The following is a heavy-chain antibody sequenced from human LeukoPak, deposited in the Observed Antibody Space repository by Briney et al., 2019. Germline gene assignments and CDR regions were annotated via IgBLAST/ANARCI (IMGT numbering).Heavy chain of an antibody. CDR2: IYTSGST. CDR3: ARQIAAHGNYYYYMDV. Sequence: SETLSLTCTVSGGSISSSYWTWIRQPPGKGLEWIGYIYTSGSTGYNPSLKSRVTISVDTSKNQFSLKLTSVTAADTAMYYCARQIAAHGNYYYYMDVWGKGTTVTVSS. D-gene: IGHD6-13*01. V-gene: IGHV4-4*09. CDR1: GGSISSSY. J-gene: IGHJ6*03.